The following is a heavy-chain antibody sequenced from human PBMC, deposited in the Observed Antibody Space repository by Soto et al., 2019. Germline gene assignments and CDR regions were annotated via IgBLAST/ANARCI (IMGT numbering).Heavy chain of an antibody. CDR1: GDSVSSNSAA. D-gene: IGHD6-13*01. CDR3: ARLASRSSWYSDGWFDP. Sequence: SQTLSLTCAISGDSVSSNSAAWNWIRQSPSRGLEWLGRTYYRSKWYNDYAVSVKSRMTINPDTSKNQFSLQLNSVTPEDTAVYYCARLASRSSWYSDGWFDPWGQGTLVTVSS. CDR2: TYYRSKWYN. J-gene: IGHJ5*02. V-gene: IGHV6-1*01.